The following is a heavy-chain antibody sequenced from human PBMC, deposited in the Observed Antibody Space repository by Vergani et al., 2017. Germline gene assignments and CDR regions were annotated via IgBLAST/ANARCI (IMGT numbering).Heavy chain of an antibody. Sequence: QITLRESGPTLVKPTQTLTLTCTFSGFSLTTGGEGVVWIRQPPGRALEWLAFVYWNDGERYSPSLKSRVTITKDNSKNEVILTMATMDPVDTATYYCVHRLGYFVWDGGFDVWGPGTMVTVSS. CDR2: VYWNDGE. CDR1: GFSLTTGGEG. CDR3: VHRLGYFVWDGGFDV. J-gene: IGHJ3*01. D-gene: IGHD3-10*02. V-gene: IGHV2-5*01.